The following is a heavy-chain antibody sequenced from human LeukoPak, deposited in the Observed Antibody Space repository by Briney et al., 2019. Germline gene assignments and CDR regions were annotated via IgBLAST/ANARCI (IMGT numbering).Heavy chain of an antibody. Sequence: SETLSLTCTVSGGSISSGGYYWSWIRQHPGKGLEWIGYIYYSGSTYYNPSLKSRVTISVDTSKNQFSLKLSSVTAADTAVYYCARGYYSGYDSGCAFDIWGQGTMVTVSS. CDR1: GGSISSGGYY. CDR3: ARGYYSGYDSGCAFDI. D-gene: IGHD5-12*01. V-gene: IGHV4-31*03. CDR2: IYYSGST. J-gene: IGHJ3*02.